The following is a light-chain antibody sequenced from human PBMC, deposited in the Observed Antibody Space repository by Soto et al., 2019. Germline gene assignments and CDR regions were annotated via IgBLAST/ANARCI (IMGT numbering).Light chain of an antibody. CDR1: SGSVSTSYY. J-gene: IGLJ2*01. Sequence: QTVVTQEPSFSVSPGGTVTLTCGLNSGSVSTSYYPSWYQQTPGQAPRTLIYSTNTRSSGVPDRFSGSILGNKAALTITGAQADDESDYYCVLYVGSGISVFGGGTKRTVL. V-gene: IGLV8-61*01. CDR2: STN. CDR3: VLYVGSGISV.